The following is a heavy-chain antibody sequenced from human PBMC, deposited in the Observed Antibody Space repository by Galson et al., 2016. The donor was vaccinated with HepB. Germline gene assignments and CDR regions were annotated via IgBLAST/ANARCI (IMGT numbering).Heavy chain of an antibody. J-gene: IGHJ4*02. Sequence: SLRLSCAASGFTFSNIWMTWVRQAPGKGLEWVGRIRSKSDGGTAEYAAPVKGRFTISRDDSKNTLYLQMNSLKTDDTAIYYCTTQGNLDCWGRGTLVTVSS. CDR3: TTQGNLDC. D-gene: IGHD1-14*01. CDR1: GFTFSNIW. V-gene: IGHV3-15*01. CDR2: IRSKSDGGTA.